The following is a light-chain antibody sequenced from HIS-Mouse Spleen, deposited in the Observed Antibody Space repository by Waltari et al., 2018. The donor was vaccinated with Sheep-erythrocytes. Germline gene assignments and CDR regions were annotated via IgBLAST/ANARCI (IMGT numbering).Light chain of an antibody. CDR2: EVS. J-gene: IGLJ3*02. CDR1: SSDVGGYNY. Sequence: QSALTQPASVSGSPGQSITISCTGTSSDVGGYNYASWYQQHPGKAPKLMLYEVSNRPSGVSNRFSGSKSGNTASLTISGLQAEDEADYYCSSYTSSSTWVFGGGTKLTVL. CDR3: SSYTSSSTWV. V-gene: IGLV2-14*01.